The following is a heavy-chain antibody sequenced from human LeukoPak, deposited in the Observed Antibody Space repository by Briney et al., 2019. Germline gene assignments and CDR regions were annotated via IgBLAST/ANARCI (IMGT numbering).Heavy chain of an antibody. CDR3: SPVVVTVSDY. CDR1: GFAFRNAW. J-gene: IGHJ4*02. D-gene: IGHD2-21*02. CDR2: LKSKADGGTT. Sequence: GGSLRLSCAASGFAFRNAWMSWVRQAPGEGLEWVGRLKSKADGGTTDYAAPVKGRFTISRDDSKNTVYLQMNSLKVEDTAVYYCSPVVVTVSDYWGQGILVTVSS. V-gene: IGHV3-15*01.